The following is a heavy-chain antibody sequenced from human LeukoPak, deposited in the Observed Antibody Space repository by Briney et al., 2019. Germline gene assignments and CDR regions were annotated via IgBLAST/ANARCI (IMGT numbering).Heavy chain of an antibody. CDR3: ARDGPGGYSYGPGNPYY. D-gene: IGHD5-18*01. CDR1: GDSISSDKW. V-gene: IGHV4-4*02. Sequence: PSETLSLTCAVSGDSISSDKWRSWVRQPPGKGLGYIREFHQSVSTNYNPSLKSRLTISVDKSKNQFSLKLSSVTAADTAVYYCARDGPGGYSYGPGNPYYWGQGTLVTVSS. CDR2: FHQSVST. J-gene: IGHJ4*02.